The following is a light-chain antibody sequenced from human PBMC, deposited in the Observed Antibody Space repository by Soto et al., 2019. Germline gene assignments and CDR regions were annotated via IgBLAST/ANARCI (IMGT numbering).Light chain of an antibody. V-gene: IGKV3-15*01. CDR3: QQYNNWPPDRT. CDR1: QSVGSN. J-gene: IGKJ1*01. CDR2: GAS. Sequence: EIVMTQSPATLSVSPGERATLSCRASQSVGSNLAWYQQKPGQAPRLLIYGASTRATGIPAMFSGRGSGTEFTRTISSLQSEDFAIYFCQQYNNWPPDRTFGQGTKVEIK.